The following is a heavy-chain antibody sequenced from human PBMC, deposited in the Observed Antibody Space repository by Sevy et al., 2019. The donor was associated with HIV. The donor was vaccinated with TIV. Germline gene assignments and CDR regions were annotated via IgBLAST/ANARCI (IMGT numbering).Heavy chain of an antibody. Sequence: GGSLRLSCAASGFTFNSYWMSWVRQAPGKGLEWVANIKKDGSEKYYVDPGKGRFTISRDNCQNSLFLQMNTLRAEDTAVYYCAREGSPYDTYYYYYGMDVWGQGTTVTVSS. V-gene: IGHV3-7*01. CDR3: AREGSPYDTYYYYYGMDV. J-gene: IGHJ6*02. CDR2: IKKDGSEK. D-gene: IGHD5-12*01. CDR1: GFTFNSYW.